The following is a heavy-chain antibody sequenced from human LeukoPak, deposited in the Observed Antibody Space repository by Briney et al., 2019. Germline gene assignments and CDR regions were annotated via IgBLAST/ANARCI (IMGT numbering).Heavy chain of an antibody. D-gene: IGHD6-6*01. Sequence: GGSLRLSCAASGFTFSSYAMSWVRQAPGKGLEWVSAISGSGGSTYYADSVKGRFTISRDNSKNTLYLQMNSLRAEDTAVYYCAKEVDRQLVPPEDNWFDPWGQGTLVTVSS. CDR3: AKEVDRQLVPPEDNWFDP. CDR2: ISGSGGST. V-gene: IGHV3-23*01. CDR1: GFTFSSYA. J-gene: IGHJ5*02.